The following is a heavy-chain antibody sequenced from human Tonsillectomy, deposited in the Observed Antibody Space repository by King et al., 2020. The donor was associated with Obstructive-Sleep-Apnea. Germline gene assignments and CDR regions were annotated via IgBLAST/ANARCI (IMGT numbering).Heavy chain of an antibody. CDR1: DYSISSGYY. J-gene: IGHJ4*02. CDR3: ARDREAVAGFDY. CDR2: MFHIGST. Sequence: QLQESGPGLVKPSETLSLTCTVSDYSISSGYYWGWIRQPPGRGLEWIGSMFHIGSTYYNPSLKSRVTISVDTSNNQFSLKLTSVTAADTAVYYCARDREAVAGFDYWGLGTLVTVSS. D-gene: IGHD6-19*01. V-gene: IGHV4-38-2*02.